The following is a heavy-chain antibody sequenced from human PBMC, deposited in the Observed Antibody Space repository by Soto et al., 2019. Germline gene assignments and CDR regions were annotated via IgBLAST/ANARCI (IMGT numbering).Heavy chain of an antibody. CDR1: GYTFTGYY. D-gene: IGHD2-2*01. Sequence: ASVKVSCKASGYTFTGYYMHCVRQAPGQGLEWMGWINPNSGGTNYAQKFQGRVTMTRDTSISTAYMELSRLRSDDTAVYYCARDAPPAAIWAYYYYYGMDVWGQGTTVTDSS. CDR3: ARDAPPAAIWAYYYYYGMDV. V-gene: IGHV1-2*02. J-gene: IGHJ6*02. CDR2: INPNSGGT.